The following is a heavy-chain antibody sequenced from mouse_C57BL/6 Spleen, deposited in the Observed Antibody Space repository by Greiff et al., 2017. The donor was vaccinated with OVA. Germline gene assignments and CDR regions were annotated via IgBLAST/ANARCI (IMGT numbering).Heavy chain of an antibody. J-gene: IGHJ2*01. D-gene: IGHD1-1*02. CDR3: ARILFYYFDY. CDR1: GYSITSGYY. Sequence: ESGPGLVKPSQSLSLTCSVTGYSITSGYYWNWIRQFPGNKLEWMGYISYDGSNNYNPSLKNRISITRDTSKNQFFLKLNSVTTEDTATYYCARILFYYFDYWGQGTTLTVSS. V-gene: IGHV3-6*01. CDR2: ISYDGSN.